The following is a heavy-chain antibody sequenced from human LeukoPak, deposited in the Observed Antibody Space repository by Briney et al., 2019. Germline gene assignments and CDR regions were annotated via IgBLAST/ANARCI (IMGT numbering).Heavy chain of an antibody. D-gene: IGHD6-13*01. J-gene: IGHJ5*02. CDR3: ARKRYSSSWWNWFDP. V-gene: IGHV3-74*01. CDR1: GFTFSDYY. CDR2: INSDGSST. Sequence: GGSLRLSCAASGFTFSDYYMSWIRQAPGKGLVWVSRINSDGSSTSYADSVKGRFTISRDNAKNTLYLQMNSLRAEDTAVYYCARKRYSSSWWNWFDPWGQGTLVTVSS.